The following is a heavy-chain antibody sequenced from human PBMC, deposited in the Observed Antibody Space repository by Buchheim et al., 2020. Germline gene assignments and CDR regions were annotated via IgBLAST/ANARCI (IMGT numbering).Heavy chain of an antibody. CDR3: AKGYSSRTINWFDP. V-gene: IGHV1-8*01. J-gene: IGHJ5*02. Sequence: QVQLVQSGAEVKKPGASVKVSCKTSGYSFTTYGIHWVRQAPGQGLEWLGWMNPNSGNTGYAQKFQGRVTMTRNTSISTAYMELSSLRSEDTAVYYCAKGYSSRTINWFDPWGQGTL. D-gene: IGHD6-13*01. CDR2: MNPNSGNT. CDR1: GYSFTTYG.